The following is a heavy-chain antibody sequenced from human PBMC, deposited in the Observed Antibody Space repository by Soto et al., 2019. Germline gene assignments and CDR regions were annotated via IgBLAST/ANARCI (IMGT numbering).Heavy chain of an antibody. D-gene: IGHD2-15*01. CDR3: AKAVGCSGGSCYCAEYLKH. J-gene: IGHJ1*01. Sequence: GGSLRLSCAASGFTFSSYAMSWVRQAPGKGLEWVSAISGSGGSTYYADSVKGRFTISRDNSKNTLYLQMNSLRAEDTAVYYCAKAVGCSGGSCYCAEYLKHWGEGTTVTV. V-gene: IGHV3-23*01. CDR1: GFTFSSYA. CDR2: ISGSGGST.